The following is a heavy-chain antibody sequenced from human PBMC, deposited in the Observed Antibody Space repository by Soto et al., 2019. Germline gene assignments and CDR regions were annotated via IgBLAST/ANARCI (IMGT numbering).Heavy chain of an antibody. CDR1: GASMSSYH. D-gene: IGHD6-13*01. Sequence: SETLSLTCTVSGASMSSYHWSWIRQPAGKGLEWIGHIHSSGSTNYNPSLKSRVTMSVDTSKNQFSLRLMSLTAADTAVYYCARDQGVAAAGITWFDPWGQGSLVTVSS. J-gene: IGHJ5*02. CDR3: ARDQGVAAAGITWFDP. CDR2: IHSSGST. V-gene: IGHV4-4*07.